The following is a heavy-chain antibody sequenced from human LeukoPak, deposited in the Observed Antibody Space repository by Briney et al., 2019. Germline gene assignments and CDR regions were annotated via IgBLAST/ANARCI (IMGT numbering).Heavy chain of an antibody. CDR3: ARDYYGSGSFDY. V-gene: IGHV4-39*02. J-gene: IGHJ4*02. D-gene: IGHD3-10*01. Sequence: SETLSLTCTVSGGSISSSSYYWGWFRQPPGKGLEWIGSIYYSGSTYYNPSLKSRVTISVDTSKNQFSLKLSSVTAADTAVYYCARDYYGSGSFDYWGQGTLVTVSS. CDR2: IYYSGST. CDR1: GGSISSSSYY.